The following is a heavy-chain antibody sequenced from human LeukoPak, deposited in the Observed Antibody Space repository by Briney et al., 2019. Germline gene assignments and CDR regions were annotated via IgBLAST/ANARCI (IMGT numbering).Heavy chain of an antibody. D-gene: IGHD5-24*01. Sequence: PSETLSLTCSVSGDSISSSSYYWGWIRQPPGKGLEWIGIIYYSGSTYYNLSLKSRVAISVDTSKNQFSLKLSSVTAADTAVYFCARRRAASDEAFDIWGQGTMVTVSS. CDR3: ARRRAASDEAFDI. CDR2: IYYSGST. CDR1: GDSISSSSYY. J-gene: IGHJ3*02. V-gene: IGHV4-39*01.